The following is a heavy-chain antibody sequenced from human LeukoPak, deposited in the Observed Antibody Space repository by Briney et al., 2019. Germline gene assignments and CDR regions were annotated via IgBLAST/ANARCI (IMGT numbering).Heavy chain of an antibody. D-gene: IGHD5-18*01. CDR1: GGSISSSNW. V-gene: IGHV4-4*02. CDR3: ARPSSDTAIDY. CDR2: IYHSGST. Sequence: SGTLSLTCAVSGGSISSSNWWSWVRQPPGKGLGWIGEIYHSGSTYYNPSLKSRVTISVDTSKNQFSLKLSAVTAADTAVYYCARPSSDTAIDYWGQGTLVTVSS. J-gene: IGHJ4*02.